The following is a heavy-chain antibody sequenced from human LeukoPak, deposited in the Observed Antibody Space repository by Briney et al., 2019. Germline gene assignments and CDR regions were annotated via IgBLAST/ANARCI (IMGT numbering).Heavy chain of an antibody. V-gene: IGHV3-7*01. CDR3: ARGRHYGSESPHTFDY. CDR1: GFTFSRNW. Sequence: GGSLRLFCAASGFTFSRNWMSWVRQAPGKGLEWVANINHDGSEKYYVDSVKGRFTISRDNARNSLYLQMNSLRAEDTAVYYCARGRHYGSESPHTFDYWGQGTLVTVSS. D-gene: IGHD3-10*01. J-gene: IGHJ4*02. CDR2: INHDGSEK.